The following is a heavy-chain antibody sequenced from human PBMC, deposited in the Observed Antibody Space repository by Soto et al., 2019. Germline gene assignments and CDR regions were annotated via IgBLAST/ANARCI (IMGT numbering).Heavy chain of an antibody. J-gene: IGHJ5*02. Sequence: EVQLLESGGGLVQPGGSLRLSCAASGFTFSSYAMSWVHQAPGKGLEWVSAISGSGGSTYYADSVKGRFTISRDNSKNTLYLQMNSLRAEDTAVYYCAKDLIGWGDGDGWFDPWGQGTLVTVSS. CDR3: AKDLIGWGDGDGWFDP. V-gene: IGHV3-23*01. CDR1: GFTFSSYA. D-gene: IGHD4-17*01. CDR2: ISGSGGST.